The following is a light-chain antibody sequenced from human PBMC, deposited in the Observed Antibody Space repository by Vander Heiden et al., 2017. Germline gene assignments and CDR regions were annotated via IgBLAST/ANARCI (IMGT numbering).Light chain of an antibody. CDR2: AAA. Sequence: DIQLTQSPSSLSASVGGRVTITCRASQSISSYFNWYQQKPGKDPKRLIYAAASLQSGVPSRLSGSGSGTDVTLPISSLQQEEFATYYCQQSYSTPPWTFGQGTKVEIK. J-gene: IGKJ1*01. CDR1: QSISSY. V-gene: IGKV1-39*01. CDR3: QQSYSTPPWT.